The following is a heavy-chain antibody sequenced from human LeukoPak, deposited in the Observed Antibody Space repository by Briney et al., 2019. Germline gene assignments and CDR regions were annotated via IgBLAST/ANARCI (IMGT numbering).Heavy chain of an antibody. V-gene: IGHV4-59*08. CDR3: ARQEGVYSSSWFDY. D-gene: IGHD6-13*01. Sequence: PSETLSLTCTVSGGSISSCYWSWIRQPPGKGLEWIGYIYYSGSTNYNPSLKSRVTISVDTSKNQFSLKLSSVTAADTAVYYCARQEGVYSSSWFDYWGQGTLVTVSS. CDR2: IYYSGST. CDR1: GGSISSCY. J-gene: IGHJ4*02.